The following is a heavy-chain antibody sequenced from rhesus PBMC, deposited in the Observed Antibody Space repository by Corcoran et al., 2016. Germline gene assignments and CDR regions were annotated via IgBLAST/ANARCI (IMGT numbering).Heavy chain of an antibody. CDR3: ARELSYTAAWGY. J-gene: IGHJ4*01. D-gene: IGHD6-25*01. CDR1: GGSISDSYR. CDR2: IYGSSTST. Sequence: QVQLQESGPGVVKPSETLSLTCAVSGGSISDSYRWSWIRQPPGKGLEWIGYIYGSSTSTNDNPTLKSRVTISKDTAKNQFSLKLSSVTAADTAVYYCARELSYTAAWGYWGQGVLVTVSS. V-gene: IGHV4S10*01.